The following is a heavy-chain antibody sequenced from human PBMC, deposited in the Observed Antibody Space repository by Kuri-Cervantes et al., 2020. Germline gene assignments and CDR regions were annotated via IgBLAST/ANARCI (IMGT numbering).Heavy chain of an antibody. CDR1: GFSISGYG. CDR2: IRYDGSNK. Sequence: GGSLRLSCAASGFSISGYGMHWVRQAPGKGLEWVAFIRYDGSNKYYADSVKGRFTISRDNAKNSLYLQMNSLRAEDTAFYYCARADYSDYYYYYYMDVWGKGTTVTVSS. J-gene: IGHJ6*03. V-gene: IGHV3-30*02. D-gene: IGHD4-17*01. CDR3: ARADYSDYYYYYYMDV.